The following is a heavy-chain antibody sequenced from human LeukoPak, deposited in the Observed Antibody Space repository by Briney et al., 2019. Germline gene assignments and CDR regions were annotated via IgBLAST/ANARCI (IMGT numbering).Heavy chain of an antibody. V-gene: IGHV3-21*01. CDR1: GFTFSSYR. CDR2: ISSSSSYI. D-gene: IGHD3-9*01. Sequence: GGSLRLSCAASGFTFSSYRMNWVRQAPGKGLEWVSSISSSSSYIYYADSVKGRFTISRDNAKNSLYLQMNSLRAEDTAVYYCARDVLTGNYKSPADRPWGQGTLVTVSS. J-gene: IGHJ5*02. CDR3: ARDVLTGNYKSPADRP.